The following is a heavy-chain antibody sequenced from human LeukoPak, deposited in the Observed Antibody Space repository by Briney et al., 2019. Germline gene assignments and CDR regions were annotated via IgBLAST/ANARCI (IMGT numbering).Heavy chain of an antibody. Sequence: ETLSLTCTVAAGSISSYNCSWIRQPPRKGLEWIVYIYYSGSTTYNPSLKSRVTMSVDTSNNQFSLKLSSVTAADTAVYYCATIINITMIDNYYMDVWGKGTTVTVSS. V-gene: IGHV4-59*01. CDR2: IYYSGST. J-gene: IGHJ6*03. D-gene: IGHD3-22*01. CDR1: AGSISSYN. CDR3: ATIINITMIDNYYMDV.